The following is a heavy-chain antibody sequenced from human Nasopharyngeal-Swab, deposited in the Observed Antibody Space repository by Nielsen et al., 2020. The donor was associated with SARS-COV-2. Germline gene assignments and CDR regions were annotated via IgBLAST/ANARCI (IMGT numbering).Heavy chain of an antibody. V-gene: IGHV4-31*03. CDR1: GGSISSGGYY. Sequence: SETLSLTCTVSGGSISSGGYYWSWIRQHPGKGLEWIGYIYYSGSTYYNPSLKSRVTISVDTSKNQFSLKLSSVTAVDTAVYYCARQITGTTSDAFDIWGQGTMVTVSS. CDR2: IYYSGST. D-gene: IGHD1-20*01. CDR3: ARQITGTTSDAFDI. J-gene: IGHJ3*02.